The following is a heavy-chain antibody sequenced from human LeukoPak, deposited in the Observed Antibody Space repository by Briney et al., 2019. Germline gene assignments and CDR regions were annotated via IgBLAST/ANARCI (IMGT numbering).Heavy chain of an antibody. CDR3: ARSTTVTIFDY. J-gene: IGHJ4*02. CDR2: IYSSGST. CDR1: GDSLTNSPYY. V-gene: IGHV4-61*10. D-gene: IGHD4-17*01. Sequence: PSETLSLTCTVSGDSLTNSPYYWSWIRQPAGKGLEWIGRIYSSGSTNYNPSLMSRVTISIDASKNQFSLKLSSVTAADTAVYYCARSTTVTIFDYWGQGTLVTVSS.